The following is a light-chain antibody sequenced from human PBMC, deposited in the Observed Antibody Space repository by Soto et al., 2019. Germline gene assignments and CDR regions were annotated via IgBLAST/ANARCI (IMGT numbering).Light chain of an antibody. V-gene: IGLV2-14*01. J-gene: IGLJ3*02. Sequence: QSALTQPASVSGSPGQSITISCTGTSSDVGGYNYVSWYQQHPGKAPKLMIYEVSNRPSGVANRFSGSKSGNTASLTISGLQAEDEADYYCKSDTRRSIWVFGGGTKLTVL. CDR3: KSDTRRSIWV. CDR2: EVS. CDR1: SSDVGGYNY.